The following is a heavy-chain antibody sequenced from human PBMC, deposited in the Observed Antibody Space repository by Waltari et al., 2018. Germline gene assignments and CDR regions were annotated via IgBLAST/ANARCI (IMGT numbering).Heavy chain of an antibody. CDR1: GGSFSGYY. V-gene: IGHV4-34*01. CDR3: ARVKSSSWYGGAFDI. D-gene: IGHD6-13*01. CDR2: INHSGST. Sequence: QVQLQQWGAGLLKPSETLSLTCAVYGGSFSGYYWSWIRQPPGKGLEWIGEINHSGSTNYNPSRKSRVTISVDTSKNQFSLKLSSVTAADTAVYYCARVKSSSWYGGAFDIWGQGTMVTVSS. J-gene: IGHJ3*02.